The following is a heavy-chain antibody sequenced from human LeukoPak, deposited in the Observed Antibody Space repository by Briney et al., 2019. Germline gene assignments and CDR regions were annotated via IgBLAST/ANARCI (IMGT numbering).Heavy chain of an antibody. CDR1: AYTFTNYG. CDR3: ARDGYFDH. V-gene: IGHV1-18*01. Sequence: ASVKVSCKASAYTFTNYGIAWVRQAPGQRLEWMGWISAHNGNTNYAQKLQGRVTMTTDTSTSTAYMELRSLASDDTAVYYCARDGYFDHWGQGTLLTVSS. J-gene: IGHJ4*02. CDR2: ISAHNGNT.